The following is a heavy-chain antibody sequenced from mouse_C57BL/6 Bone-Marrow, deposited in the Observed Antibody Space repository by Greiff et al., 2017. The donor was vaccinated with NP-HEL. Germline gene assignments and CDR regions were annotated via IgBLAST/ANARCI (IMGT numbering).Heavy chain of an antibody. CDR3: AKYGSSLAY. J-gene: IGHJ3*01. CDR1: GYTFTSYW. D-gene: IGHD1-1*01. V-gene: IGHV1-64*01. CDR2: IHPNSGST. Sequence: QVQLQQPGAELVKPGASVKLSCKASGYTFTSYWMHWVKQRPGQGLEWIGMIHPNSGSTNYNEKFKSKATLTVDKSSSTAYMQLSSLTSEDSAVYYCAKYGSSLAYWGQGTLVTVSA.